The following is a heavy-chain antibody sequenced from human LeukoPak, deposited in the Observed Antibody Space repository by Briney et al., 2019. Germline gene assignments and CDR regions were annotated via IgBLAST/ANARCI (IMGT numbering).Heavy chain of an antibody. CDR1: GFTFSNAW. CDR2: IKSKTDGGTT. V-gene: IGHV3-15*07. D-gene: IGHD3-22*01. Sequence: GGSLRLSCAASGFTFSNAWMNWVRQAPGKGLEWVGRIKSKTDGGTTDYAAPVKGRFTISRDDSKNTLYLQMNSLKTEDAAVYYCSTTYYYDSSEGYWGQGTLVTVSP. CDR3: STTYYYDSSEGY. J-gene: IGHJ4*02.